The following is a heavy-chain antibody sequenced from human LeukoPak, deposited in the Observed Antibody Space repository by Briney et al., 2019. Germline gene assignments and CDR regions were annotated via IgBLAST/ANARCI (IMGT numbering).Heavy chain of an antibody. J-gene: IGHJ4*02. D-gene: IGHD3-10*01. V-gene: IGHV4-34*01. CDR3: AREYYYGSGDGGY. CDR2: INHSGSP. CDR1: GGSFSGYY. Sequence: SETLSLTCAVYGGSFSGYYWSWIRQPPGKGLEWIGEINHSGSPNYNPSLKSRVTISVDTSKNQFSLKLSSVTAADTAVYYCAREYYYGSGDGGYWGQGTLVTVAS.